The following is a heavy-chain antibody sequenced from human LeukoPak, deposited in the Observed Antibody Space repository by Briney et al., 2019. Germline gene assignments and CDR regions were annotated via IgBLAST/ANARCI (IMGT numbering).Heavy chain of an antibody. V-gene: IGHV3-53*01. CDR3: ARGYCSGRSCYMWYSDY. Sequence: GGSLRLSCAGSGVIVSNNYMTWVRQAPGKGLEWVSVIYKDGSTYYADSVKGRFTISRDNSKNTVYLQMNSLRAEDTAVYYCARGYCSGRSCYMWYSDYWGQGTLVTVSS. CDR2: IYKDGST. J-gene: IGHJ4*02. D-gene: IGHD2-15*01. CDR1: GVIVSNNY.